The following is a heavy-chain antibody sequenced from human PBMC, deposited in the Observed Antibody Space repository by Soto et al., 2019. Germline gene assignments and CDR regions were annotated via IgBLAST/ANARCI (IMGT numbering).Heavy chain of an antibody. CDR2: ISGSGGST. V-gene: IGHV3-23*01. Sequence: EVQLLASGGGLVQPGGSLRLSCAASGFIFSSYAMSWVRQAPGKGLECVSAISGSGGSTYYADSVKGRFTISRDNSKNTLYLQMNSLRAEDTAVYYCAKEPAARARYYYYMDVWGKGTTVTVSS. CDR1: GFIFSSYA. CDR3: AKEPAARARYYYYMDV. D-gene: IGHD6-6*01. J-gene: IGHJ6*03.